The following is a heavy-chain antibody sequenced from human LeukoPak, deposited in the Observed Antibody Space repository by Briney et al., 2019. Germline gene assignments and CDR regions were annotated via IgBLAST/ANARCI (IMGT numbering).Heavy chain of an antibody. CDR2: ISANNGNT. CDR3: ARNYDSSKDGNDY. J-gene: IGHJ4*02. V-gene: IGHV1-18*01. D-gene: IGHD3-22*01. Sequence: ASVKVSCKASGYTFTRYGIIWVRQAPGQGLEWMGWISANNGNTNYAQKLQGRVTMTTDTSTSTAYMELRSLRSDDTAIYYCARNYDSSKDGNDYWGQGTLVTVSS. CDR1: GYTFTRYG.